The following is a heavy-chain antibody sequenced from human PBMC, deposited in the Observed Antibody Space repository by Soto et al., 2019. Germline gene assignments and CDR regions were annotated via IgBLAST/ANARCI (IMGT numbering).Heavy chain of an antibody. CDR1: GYTFTSYG. V-gene: IGHV1-18*01. J-gene: IGHJ4*02. Sequence: ASVKVSCKASGYTFTSYGIGWVRQAPGQGLEWMGWISAYNGNTNYAQKLQGRVTMTTDTSTSTAYMELSSLRSEDTAVYYYASNLRDVAANSDSWGQGTLVTVSS. CDR2: ISAYNGNT. D-gene: IGHD6-13*01. CDR3: ASNLRDVAANSDS.